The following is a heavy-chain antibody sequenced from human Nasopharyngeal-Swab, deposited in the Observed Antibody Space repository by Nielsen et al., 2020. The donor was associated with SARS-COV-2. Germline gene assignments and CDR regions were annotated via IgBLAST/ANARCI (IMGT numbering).Heavy chain of an antibody. Sequence: ASVQISCKVSGYTLTELSMHWVRHAPGKGLEWMGGFDTEDGETIYAEKFQGRVTMTEDTSTDTAYMELSSLRSEDTAVYYCATGFLEWLGYYGMDVWGQGTTVTVSS. CDR3: ATGFLEWLGYYGMDV. CDR2: FDTEDGET. D-gene: IGHD3-3*01. V-gene: IGHV1-24*01. J-gene: IGHJ6*02. CDR1: GYTLTELS.